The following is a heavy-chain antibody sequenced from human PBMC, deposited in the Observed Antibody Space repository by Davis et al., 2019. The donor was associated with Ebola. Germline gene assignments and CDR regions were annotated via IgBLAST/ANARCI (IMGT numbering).Heavy chain of an antibody. Sequence: GESLKISCAASGFTFSSYGMHWVRQAPGKGLEWVAVISYDGSNKYYADSVKGRFTISRDNAKNSLYLQMNSLRAEDTAVYYCAREDGYSYAGGDAFDIWGQGTMVTVSS. CDR2: ISYDGSNK. J-gene: IGHJ3*02. V-gene: IGHV3-30*03. D-gene: IGHD5-18*01. CDR3: AREDGYSYAGGDAFDI. CDR1: GFTFSSYG.